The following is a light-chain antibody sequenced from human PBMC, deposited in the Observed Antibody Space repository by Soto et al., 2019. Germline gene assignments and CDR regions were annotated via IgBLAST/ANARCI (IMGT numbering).Light chain of an antibody. V-gene: IGLV2-14*01. J-gene: IGLJ3*02. CDR1: SSDVGAYRY. CDR2: EVS. CDR3: SSYTTTTAWV. Sequence: QSVLTQPASVSGSPGQSITISCTGSSSDVGAYRYVSWFQQHPGRAPKRIIYEVSNRPSGVSDRFSGSKSGNTASLTISGLKAEDEADYHCSSYTTTTAWVFGGGTKVTVL.